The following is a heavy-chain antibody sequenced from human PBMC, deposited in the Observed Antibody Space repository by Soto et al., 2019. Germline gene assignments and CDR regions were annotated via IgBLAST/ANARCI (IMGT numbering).Heavy chain of an antibody. D-gene: IGHD3-9*01. V-gene: IGHV1-8*01. CDR1: GYTLTSYD. J-gene: IGHJ4*02. CDR2: MNPNSGNT. CDR3: AISDLTGFYY. Sequence: QVQLVQSGSEVKNPGASVKVSCKASGYTLTSYDTTWVRQATGQVLEWMGWMNPNSGNTGSAQKFQGRVTMTRTTSITTAYFECSSLRSEATAVSYCAISDLTGFYYWSQTTLVTVCS.